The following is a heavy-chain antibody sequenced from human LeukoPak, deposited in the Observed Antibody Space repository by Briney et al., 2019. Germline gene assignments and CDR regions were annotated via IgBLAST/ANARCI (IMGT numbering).Heavy chain of an antibody. CDR3: ARGPSIAARYDAFDI. V-gene: IGHV3-48*03. J-gene: IGHJ3*02. CDR2: ISSSGSTR. Sequence: GGSLRLSCAASGFTFSTYEMNWVRQAPGKGLEWVSHISSSGSTRYYADSVKGRFTISRDNAKNSLYLQVISLRAEDTVVYYCARGPSIAARYDAFDIWGQGTMVTVSS. D-gene: IGHD6-6*01. CDR1: GFTFSTYE.